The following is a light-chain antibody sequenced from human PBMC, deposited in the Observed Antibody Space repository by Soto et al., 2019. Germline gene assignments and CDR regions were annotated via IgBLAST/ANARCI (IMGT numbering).Light chain of an antibody. V-gene: IGLV1-44*01. J-gene: IGLJ1*01. Sequence: QSVLTQPPSASGTPGQTVIISCSGSRSDIGSNSVNWYQHLPGTAPKLLIYNNNQRPSGVPDRFSGSKSGTSASLAISGLQSEDEADYYGAAWDDSLTGPVFGTGTKVTVL. CDR1: RSDIGSNS. CDR3: AAWDDSLTGPV. CDR2: NNN.